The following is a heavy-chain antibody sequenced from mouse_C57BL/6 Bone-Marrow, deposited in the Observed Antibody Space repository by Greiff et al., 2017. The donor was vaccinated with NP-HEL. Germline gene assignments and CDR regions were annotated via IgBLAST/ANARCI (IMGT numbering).Heavy chain of an antibody. CDR3: ARYLWWYFDV. Sequence: QVQLQQSGAELVRPGTSVKVSCKASGYAFTNYLIEWVKQRPGQGLEWIGVINPGSGGTNYNEKFKRKATLTADKSSSTAYMQLSSLTSEDSAVYFCARYLWWYFDVWGTGTTVTVSS. D-gene: IGHD5-1*01. CDR2: INPGSGGT. J-gene: IGHJ1*03. V-gene: IGHV1-54*01. CDR1: GYAFTNYL.